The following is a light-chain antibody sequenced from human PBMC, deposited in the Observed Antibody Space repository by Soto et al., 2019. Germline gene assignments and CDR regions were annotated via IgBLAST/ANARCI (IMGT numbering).Light chain of an antibody. CDR3: ISYTGSSTSYV. V-gene: IGLV2-14*01. CDR1: RSDIGSYNY. Sequence: QSVLTQPASVSGSPGQSITISCSGTRSDIGSYNYVAWYQQFPGKTPKILIYGVSNRPPGVSSRFSGSKSGNTASLTISGLQAEDEADYYCISYTGSSTSYVFGSGTKV. J-gene: IGLJ1*01. CDR2: GVS.